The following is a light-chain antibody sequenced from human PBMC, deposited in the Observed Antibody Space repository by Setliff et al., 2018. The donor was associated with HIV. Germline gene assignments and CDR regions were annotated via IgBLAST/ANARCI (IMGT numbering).Light chain of an antibody. CDR2: ADS. Sequence: QSALAQPASVSGSPGQSVTISCTGNSSDVGGYNSVSWYQQHPGKVPKVMIYADSERPSGVSNRFSGSKSGSTASLTISGLQAEDEADYYCCPYVSSIHYVFGAGTKVTVL. CDR3: CPYVSSIHYV. J-gene: IGLJ1*01. V-gene: IGLV2-23*01. CDR1: SSDVGGYNS.